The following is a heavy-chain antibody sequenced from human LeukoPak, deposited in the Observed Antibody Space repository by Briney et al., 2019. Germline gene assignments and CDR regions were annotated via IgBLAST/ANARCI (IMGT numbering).Heavy chain of an antibody. J-gene: IGHJ4*02. V-gene: IGHV4-30-2*01. CDR3: ARGGGDHTVYFDY. Sequence: SETLSLTCAVSGASISSGNYSWTWIRQPPGKGLEWIGLIYDIGNTYYNPSLESRVAISLDRSKNQFSLKLDSVSAADTAVYYCARGGGDHTVYFDYWGQGTLVTVSS. CDR2: IYDIGNT. D-gene: IGHD2-21*02. CDR1: GASISSGNYS.